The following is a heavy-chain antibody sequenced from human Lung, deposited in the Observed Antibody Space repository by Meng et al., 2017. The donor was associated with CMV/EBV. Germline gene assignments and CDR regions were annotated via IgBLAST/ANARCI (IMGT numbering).Heavy chain of an antibody. CDR1: GGSISSGGYY. Sequence: QLQESGPGLVKPSQTPSLTCTVSGGSISSGGYYWSWIRQHPGKGLEWIGYIHSSGSTYYNPSLRSRLTISVDTSKNQFSLKLSSVTAADTAVYYCARASYGSGSPLGESWFDPWGQGTLVTVSS. V-gene: IGHV4-31*03. D-gene: IGHD3-10*01. CDR2: IHSSGST. CDR3: ARASYGSGSPLGESWFDP. J-gene: IGHJ5*02.